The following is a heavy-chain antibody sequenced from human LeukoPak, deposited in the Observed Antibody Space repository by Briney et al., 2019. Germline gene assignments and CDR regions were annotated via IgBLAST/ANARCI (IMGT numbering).Heavy chain of an antibody. CDR2: INSDGSST. D-gene: IGHD2-15*01. Sequence: GGSLRPSCAASGFTFSSYWMHWVRQAPGKGLVWVSRINSDGSSTSYADSVKGRFTISRDNAKNTLYLQMNSLRAEDTAVYYCASVWVGGNYSGGSYLQPKSYYYMDVWGKGTTVTVSS. CDR1: GFTFSSYW. J-gene: IGHJ6*03. V-gene: IGHV3-74*01. CDR3: ASVWVGGNYSGGSYLQPKSYYYMDV.